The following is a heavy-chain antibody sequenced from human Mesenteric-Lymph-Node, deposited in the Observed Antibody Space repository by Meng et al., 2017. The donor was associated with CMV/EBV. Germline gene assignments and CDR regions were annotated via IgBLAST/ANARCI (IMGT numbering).Heavy chain of an antibody. CDR3: AKTTAITAADYYFDY. V-gene: IGHV3-23*01. CDR2: ITGSDGNT. Sequence: SGYTFTTFAMGWVRQTPGKGLEWVSAITGSDGNTYYADSVKGRFTISRDNSKNTLYLQMNSLRAEDTAVYYCAKTTAITAADYYFDYWGQGTLVTVSS. CDR1: GYTFTTFA. D-gene: IGHD6-13*01. J-gene: IGHJ4*02.